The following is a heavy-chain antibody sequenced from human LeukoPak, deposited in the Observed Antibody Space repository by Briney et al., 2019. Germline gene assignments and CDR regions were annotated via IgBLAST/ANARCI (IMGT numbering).Heavy chain of an antibody. CDR1: GGSFSRYY. Sequence: PSGTLSLTCAVYGGSFSRYYWTWIRQPPGKGLEWIGEINHSGSANYNPSLKSRVTISVDTSKNQFSLRLSSVTAADTAVYYCARVTGYVMEDYFDYWGQGTLVTVSS. CDR3: ARVTGYVMEDYFDY. V-gene: IGHV4-34*01. D-gene: IGHD6-13*01. CDR2: INHSGSA. J-gene: IGHJ4*02.